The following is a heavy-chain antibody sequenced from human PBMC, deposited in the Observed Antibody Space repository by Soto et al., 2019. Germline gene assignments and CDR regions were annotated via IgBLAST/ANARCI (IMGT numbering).Heavy chain of an antibody. Sequence: EVQLVESGGGLVQPGRSLRLSCAASGFTFSNAWMSWVRQAPGKGLEWVGRIKSKTDGGTTDYAAPVKGRFTISRDDSKNTLYLQMNSLKTEDTAVYYCTTEDFWSGYSRDYWGQGTLVTVSS. CDR2: IKSKTDGGTT. CDR1: GFTFSNAW. J-gene: IGHJ4*02. D-gene: IGHD3-3*01. V-gene: IGHV3-15*01. CDR3: TTEDFWSGYSRDY.